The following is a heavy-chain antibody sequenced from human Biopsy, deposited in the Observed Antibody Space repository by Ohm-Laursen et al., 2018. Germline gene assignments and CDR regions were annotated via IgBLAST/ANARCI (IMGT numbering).Heavy chain of an antibody. Sequence: SQTLSLTWAVSGGSISSFYWTWIRQPPGKGPEWIGDISDSGSTNYKPSLKSRVIISVDTSKNQFSLNLGSVTAADTAVYYCVRRGSGGRSFDHWGQGTLVTVSS. J-gene: IGHJ4*02. D-gene: IGHD2-15*01. CDR2: ISDSGST. CDR3: VRRGSGGRSFDH. V-gene: IGHV4-59*08. CDR1: GGSISSFY.